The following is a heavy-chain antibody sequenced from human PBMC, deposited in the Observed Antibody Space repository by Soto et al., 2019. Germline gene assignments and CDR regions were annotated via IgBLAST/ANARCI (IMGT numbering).Heavy chain of an antibody. CDR1: GVSFNNNG. V-gene: IGHV1-69*01. Sequence: QVQLVQSGAEVKKPGSSVKVSCKTSGVSFNNNGIGWVRQAPGHGLEWMGGVSPPFRTSNYARKFPGRISIAADACTGTVNMELSSLTSEDTAQYYCARVLYYGSGSYSPYGMDVWGQGTTVTVSS. CDR3: ARVLYYGSGSYSPYGMDV. CDR2: VSPPFRTS. D-gene: IGHD3-10*01. J-gene: IGHJ6*02.